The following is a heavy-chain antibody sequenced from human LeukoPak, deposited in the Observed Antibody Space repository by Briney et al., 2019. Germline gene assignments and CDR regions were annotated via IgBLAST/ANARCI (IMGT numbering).Heavy chain of an antibody. V-gene: IGHV1-18*01. CDR2: ISAFDGNT. Sequence: ASVKVSCKTSGYTFSAVGVTWVRQAPGQGLEWVGYISAFDGNTNYAPRFQGRITMTTDTSTNTAYMELRSLRSDDTAIYYCARTCPMMFCSSSFFDPWGQGTLVTVSS. CDR3: ARTCPMMFCSSSFFDP. D-gene: IGHD2-2*01. CDR1: GYTFSAVG. J-gene: IGHJ5*02.